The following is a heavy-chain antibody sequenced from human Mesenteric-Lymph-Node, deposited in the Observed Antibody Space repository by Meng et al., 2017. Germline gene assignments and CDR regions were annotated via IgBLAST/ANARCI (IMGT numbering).Heavy chain of an antibody. Sequence: QVQLVQPGADVKKPGPSVKVPCKASGYTFTNFAIQWVRQAPGQRLEWMGWINSGNGKTKYSEKFQGRVTITRDTSATTAYMELSSLRSEDMAVYYCARGLWEQSRYYFDSWGQGTLVTVSS. V-gene: IGHV1-3*01. CDR1: GYTFTNFA. CDR3: ARGLWEQSRYYFDS. J-gene: IGHJ4*02. CDR2: INSGNGKT. D-gene: IGHD1-26*01.